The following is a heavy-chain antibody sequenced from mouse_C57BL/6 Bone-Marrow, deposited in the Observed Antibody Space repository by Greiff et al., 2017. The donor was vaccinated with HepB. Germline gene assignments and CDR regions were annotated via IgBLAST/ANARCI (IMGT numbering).Heavy chain of an antibody. D-gene: IGHD2-1*01. CDR1: GFTFSDYY. V-gene: IGHV5-12*01. Sequence: EVQGVESGGGLVQPGGSLKLSCAASGFTFSDYYMYWVRQTPEKRLEWVAYISNGGGSTYYPDTVKGRFTISRDNAKNTLYLQMSRLKSEDTAMYYCARQGYYGNPYYAMDYWGQGTSVTVSS. J-gene: IGHJ4*01. CDR3: ARQGYYGNPYYAMDY. CDR2: ISNGGGST.